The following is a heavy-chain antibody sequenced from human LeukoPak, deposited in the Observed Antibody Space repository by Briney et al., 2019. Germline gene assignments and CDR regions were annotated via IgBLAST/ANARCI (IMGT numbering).Heavy chain of an antibody. CDR1: GFTFSSYA. CDR2: ISGSGGST. CDR3: AKGLRYFDWLFGFDY. Sequence: PGGSLRLSCAAPGFTFSSYAMSWVRQAPGKGLEWVSAISGSGGSTYYADSVKGRFTISRDNSKNTLYLQMNSLRAEDTAVYYCAKGLRYFDWLFGFDYWGQGTLVTVSS. J-gene: IGHJ4*02. D-gene: IGHD3-9*01. V-gene: IGHV3-23*01.